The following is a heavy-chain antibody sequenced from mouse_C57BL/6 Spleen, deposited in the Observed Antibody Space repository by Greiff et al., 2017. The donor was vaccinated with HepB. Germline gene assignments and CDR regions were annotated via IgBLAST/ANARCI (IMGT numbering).Heavy chain of an antibody. V-gene: IGHV5-17*01. CDR3: ARGDGYDDYFDY. CDR2: ISSGSSTI. D-gene: IGHD2-2*01. J-gene: IGHJ2*01. CDR1: GFTFSDYG. Sequence: DVHLVESGGGLVKPGGSLKLSCAASGFTFSDYGMHWVRQAPEKGLEWVAYISSGSSTIYYADTVKGRFTISRDNAKNTLFLQMTSLRSEDTAMYYCARGDGYDDYFDYWGQGTTLTVSS.